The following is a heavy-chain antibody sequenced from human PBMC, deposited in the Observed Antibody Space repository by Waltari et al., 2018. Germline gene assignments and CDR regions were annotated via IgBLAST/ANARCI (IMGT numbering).Heavy chain of an antibody. D-gene: IGHD3-22*01. J-gene: IGHJ4*02. CDR3: AKEYYYDSSGPDY. Sequence: EVQLLESGGGLVQPGGSLRLSCAASGLPFSSYAMRWVRQAPGKGVEWVSVIYSGGSTYYADSVKGRFTISRDNAKNTLYLQMNILRAEDTAVYYCAKEYYYDSSGPDYWGQGTLVTVSS. V-gene: IGHV3-23*03. CDR2: IYSGGST. CDR1: GLPFSSYA.